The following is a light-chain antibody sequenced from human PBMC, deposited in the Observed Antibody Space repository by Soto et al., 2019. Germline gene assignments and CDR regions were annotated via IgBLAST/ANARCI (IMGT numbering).Light chain of an antibody. CDR1: QSVSSN. Sequence: EIVMTQSPATLSVSPGERATLSCRASQSVSSNLAWYQQKPGQAPRLLIYGASTRATGIPTRFSGSGSGTVSTLTISSLQSEDFAVYCCQQYNNWPPWTFGQGTKVEIK. CDR2: GAS. V-gene: IGKV3-15*01. CDR3: QQYNNWPPWT. J-gene: IGKJ1*01.